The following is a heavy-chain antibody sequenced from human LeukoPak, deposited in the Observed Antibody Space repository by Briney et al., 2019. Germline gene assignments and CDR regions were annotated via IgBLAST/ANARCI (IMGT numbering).Heavy chain of an antibody. J-gene: IGHJ4*02. D-gene: IGHD3-3*01. V-gene: IGHV3-23*01. CDR1: GFTFSSYA. CDR2: ISGSGGSR. CDR3: AKGVRGITIFGVVRQYYFDY. Sequence: GGSLRLSCAASGFTFSSYAMSWVRQAPGKGLEWLSAISGSGGSRYYARSVKGRFTISRDNFKNTLYLQMNSLRAEDTAVYYCAKGVRGITIFGVVRQYYFDYWGQGTLVTVSS.